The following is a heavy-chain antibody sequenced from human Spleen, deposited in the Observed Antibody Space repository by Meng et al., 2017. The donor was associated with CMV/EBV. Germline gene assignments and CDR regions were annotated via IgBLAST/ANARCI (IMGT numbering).Heavy chain of an antibody. V-gene: IGHV4-34*01. CDR2: INHSGST. CDR3: VRGKAWFLDLYGTDV. D-gene: IGHD3/OR15-3a*01. CDR1: GGSFSGYY. J-gene: IGHJ6*02. Sequence: SETLSLTCAVYGGSFSGYYWSWIRQPPGKGLEWIGEINHSGSTNYNPSLKSRVTISVDTSKNQFSLKLSPVTAADTAVYYCVRGKAWFLDLYGTDVWGQGTTVTVSS.